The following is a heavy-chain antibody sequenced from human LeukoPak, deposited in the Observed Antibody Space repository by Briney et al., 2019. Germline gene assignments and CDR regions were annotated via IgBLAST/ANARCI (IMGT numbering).Heavy chain of an antibody. D-gene: IGHD2-15*01. V-gene: IGHV1-18*01. CDR1: GYTFTSYG. Sequence: GASVKVSCKASGYTFTSYGISWVRQAPGQGLEWMGWISAYNGNTNYAQKLQGRVTMTTDTSTRTAYMELRSLRSDDTAVYYCARDFNGIDIVVVVAATNWFDPWGQGTLVTVSS. J-gene: IGHJ5*02. CDR3: ARDFNGIDIVVVVAATNWFDP. CDR2: ISAYNGNT.